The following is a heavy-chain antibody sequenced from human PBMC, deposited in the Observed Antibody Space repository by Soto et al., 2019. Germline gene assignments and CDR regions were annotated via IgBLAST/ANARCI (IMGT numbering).Heavy chain of an antibody. CDR2: INPNSGGT. D-gene: IGHD6-13*01. Sequence: ASVKVSCKASGYTFTGYYIHWVRQAPGQGLEWMGWINPNSGGTNYAQKFQGWVTMTRDTSISTAYMELSRLRSDDTAVYYCARARAPSLSSWSHYYYYGMDVWGQGTTVTVSS. CDR1: GYTFTGYY. CDR3: ARARAPSLSSWSHYYYYGMDV. V-gene: IGHV1-2*04. J-gene: IGHJ6*02.